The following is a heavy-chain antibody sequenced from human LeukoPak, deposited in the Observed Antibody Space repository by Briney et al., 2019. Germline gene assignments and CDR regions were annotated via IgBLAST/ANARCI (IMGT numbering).Heavy chain of an antibody. CDR2: IYTTGTA. CDR3: ARDHSSSSWMDAFEI. J-gene: IGHJ3*02. CDR1: GGSIGPYY. V-gene: IGHV4-4*07. D-gene: IGHD6-6*01. Sequence: SETLSLTCLLSGGSIGPYYWSWIRQAAGKGPEWIWRIYTTGTADYNPSLKGRVFLSVATSMNQFSLKVTSVTAADTAVYYCARDHSSSSWMDAFEIWGPGMKVIVSS.